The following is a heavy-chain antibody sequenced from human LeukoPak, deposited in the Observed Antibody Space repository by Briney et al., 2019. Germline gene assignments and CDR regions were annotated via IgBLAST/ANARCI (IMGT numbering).Heavy chain of an antibody. CDR3: GSDPAWGAIDY. CDR1: GVPFSSSW. Sequence: GGSLRLSCVASGVPFSSSWMTWVRQAPGKGLEWVANMNPDGSGKYYVDSVKGRFTVSRDNAKNSLYLQMNSLRAEDTAVYYCGSDPAWGAIDYWGQGTLVTVSS. V-gene: IGHV3-7*01. J-gene: IGHJ4*02. D-gene: IGHD7-27*01. CDR2: MNPDGSGK.